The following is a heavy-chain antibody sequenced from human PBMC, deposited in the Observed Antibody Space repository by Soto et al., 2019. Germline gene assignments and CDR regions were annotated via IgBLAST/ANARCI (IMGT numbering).Heavy chain of an antibody. J-gene: IGHJ4*02. CDR3: ARDLSSGYDSYYFDY. CDR2: IYNSEST. CDR1: DGSVSSSRYY. V-gene: IGHV4-61*01. Sequence: SETLSLTCTVSDGSVSSSRYYWTWIRQPPGKGLEWIGYIYNSESTNYNPSLRSRLTISIDTSKNQVSLELSSVTAADTAVYFCARDLSSGYDSYYFDYWGQGTLVTV. D-gene: IGHD3-22*01.